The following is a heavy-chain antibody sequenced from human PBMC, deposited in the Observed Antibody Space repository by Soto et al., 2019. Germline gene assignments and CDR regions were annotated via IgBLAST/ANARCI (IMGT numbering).Heavy chain of an antibody. J-gene: IGHJ6*02. CDR1: GGSISTYY. V-gene: IGHV4-59*01. Sequence: SETLSLTCTVSGGSISTYYWSWIRQPPGKGLEWIGYIYYSGSTNYKPSLKSRVTISLDTSKNQFSLKLSSVTAADTAVYYCARGAPVYSSSLNYYYYGMDVWGQGTTVTVSS. D-gene: IGHD6-6*01. CDR3: ARGAPVYSSSLNYYYYGMDV. CDR2: IYYSGST.